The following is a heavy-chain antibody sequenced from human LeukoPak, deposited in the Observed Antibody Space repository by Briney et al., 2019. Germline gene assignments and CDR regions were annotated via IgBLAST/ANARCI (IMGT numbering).Heavy chain of an antibody. Sequence: GGSLRLSCAASGFTFSSYWMHWVRQAPGKGAVWVSRLNNDGSSTDYADSVKGRFTISRDNAKNTLYLQMNSLRAEDTAVYYCARIAWDAFDIWGQGTMVTVSS. D-gene: IGHD2-15*01. CDR3: ARIAWDAFDI. CDR2: LNNDGSST. J-gene: IGHJ3*02. CDR1: GFTFSSYW. V-gene: IGHV3-74*01.